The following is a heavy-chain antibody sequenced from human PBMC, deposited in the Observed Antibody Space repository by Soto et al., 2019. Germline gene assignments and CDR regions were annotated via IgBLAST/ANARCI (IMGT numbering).Heavy chain of an antibody. J-gene: IGHJ4*02. CDR3: ASSKGGSYFDY. V-gene: IGHV4-30-4*01. D-gene: IGHD1-26*01. Sequence: SETLSLTCTVSGGSISSGDYYWSWIRQPPGKGLEWIGYIYYSGSTYYNPSLKSRVTISVDTSKNQFSLKLSSATAADTAVYYCASSKGGSYFDYWGQGTLVTVSS. CDR1: GGSISSGDYY. CDR2: IYYSGST.